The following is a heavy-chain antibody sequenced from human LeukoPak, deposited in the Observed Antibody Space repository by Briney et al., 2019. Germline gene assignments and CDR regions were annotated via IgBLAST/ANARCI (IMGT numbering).Heavy chain of an antibody. D-gene: IGHD2-2*02. V-gene: IGHV1-69*04. CDR3: ARDGPIVVVQAAIGYDAFDI. CDR1: GGTFSSYA. CDR2: IIPILGIA. J-gene: IGHJ3*02. Sequence: SVKVSCKASGGTFSSYAISWVRQAPGQGLEWMGRIIPILGIANYAQKFQGRVTITADKSTSTAYMELSSLRSEDTAVYYCARDGPIVVVQAAIGYDAFDIWGQGTMVTVSS.